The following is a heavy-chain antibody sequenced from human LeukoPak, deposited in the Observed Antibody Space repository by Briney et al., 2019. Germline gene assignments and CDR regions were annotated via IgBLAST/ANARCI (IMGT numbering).Heavy chain of an antibody. Sequence: PSETLSLTCTVSGGSISSSTYYWGWVRQPPGKGLGWIGTIYYSGSTYYNPSLNSRVTISVDTSKNQYSLRLNAVTAADTAVYYCARQHSSNYYWGQGTLVTVSS. CDR1: GGSISSSTYY. D-gene: IGHD6-13*01. CDR2: IYYSGST. CDR3: ARQHSSNYY. J-gene: IGHJ4*02. V-gene: IGHV4-39*01.